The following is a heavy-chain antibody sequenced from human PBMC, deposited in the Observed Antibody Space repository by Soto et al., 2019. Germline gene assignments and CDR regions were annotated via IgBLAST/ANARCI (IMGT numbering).Heavy chain of an antibody. CDR1: GFTFSSYG. CDR2: IWYDGSNK. Sequence: HPGGSLRLSCAASGFTFSSYGMHWVRQAPGKGLEWVAVIWYDGSNKYYADSVKGRFTISRDNSKNTLYLQMNSLRAEDTAVYYCARGLGRWLQSKYGMDVWGQGTTVTVSS. CDR3: ARGLGRWLQSKYGMDV. J-gene: IGHJ6*02. D-gene: IGHD5-12*01. V-gene: IGHV3-33*01.